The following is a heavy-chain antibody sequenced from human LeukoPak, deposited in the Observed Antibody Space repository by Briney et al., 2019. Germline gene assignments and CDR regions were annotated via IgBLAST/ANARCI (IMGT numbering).Heavy chain of an antibody. Sequence: SETLSLTCTVSGGSISSQYWSWIRQPPGKGLEWIGYSYYTGSTNYNPSLKSRVTISVDTSKNQFSPRLSSVTAADTAVYYCARLERRQEAFDIWGQGTMVTVSS. CDR1: GGSISSQY. CDR2: SYYTGST. CDR3: ARLERRQEAFDI. V-gene: IGHV4-59*08. D-gene: IGHD1-1*01. J-gene: IGHJ3*02.